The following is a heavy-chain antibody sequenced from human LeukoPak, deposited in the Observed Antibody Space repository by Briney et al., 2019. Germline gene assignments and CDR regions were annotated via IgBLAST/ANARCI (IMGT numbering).Heavy chain of an antibody. Sequence: KPSETLSLTCAVSGGAISSSGYFWGWIRQSPGNGLEWIGSLSFGGSTYYNPSLKSRATISGDTAKNHVSLKLISVSAADTAVYYCAREGLPGLCTSTSCYAVFDPWGQGTLVTVSS. J-gene: IGHJ5*02. V-gene: IGHV4-39*02. D-gene: IGHD2-2*01. CDR1: GGAISSSGYF. CDR2: LSFGGST. CDR3: AREGLPGLCTSTSCYAVFDP.